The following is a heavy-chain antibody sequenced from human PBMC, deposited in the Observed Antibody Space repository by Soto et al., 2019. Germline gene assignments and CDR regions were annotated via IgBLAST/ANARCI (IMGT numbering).Heavy chain of an antibody. CDR3: ARFSGSYYYAMDV. D-gene: IGHD6-19*01. CDR2: INHSGVT. CDR1: DGSVGEYC. Sequence: SMSLTRTVYDGSVGEYCRSWIRQPPGKGLEWIGEINHSGVTNYKPSLKRRVTISVDTSKNQFSLQLKSVTAADTALYYCARFSGSYYYAMDVWGQGSTVTAP. J-gene: IGHJ6*02. V-gene: IGHV4-34*01.